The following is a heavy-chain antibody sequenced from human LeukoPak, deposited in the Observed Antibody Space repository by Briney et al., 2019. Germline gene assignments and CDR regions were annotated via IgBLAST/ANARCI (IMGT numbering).Heavy chain of an antibody. J-gene: IGHJ6*02. CDR1: GGSFSGYY. V-gene: IGHV4-34*01. Sequence: PSETLSLTCAVYGGSFSGYYWSWIRQPPGKGLEWIGEINHSGSTNYNPSLKSRVTISVDTSKNQFSLKLSSVTAADTAVYYCARFSYSSSWPGDYYYGMDVWGQGTTVTVSS. D-gene: IGHD6-13*01. CDR2: INHSGST. CDR3: ARFSYSSSWPGDYYYGMDV.